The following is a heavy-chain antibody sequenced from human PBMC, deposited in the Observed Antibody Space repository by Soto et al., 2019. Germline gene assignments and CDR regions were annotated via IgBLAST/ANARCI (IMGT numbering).Heavy chain of an antibody. CDR1: GFTFSSYS. D-gene: IGHD2-2*01. J-gene: IGHJ6*03. V-gene: IGHV3-48*01. CDR3: AMIVPNIVVVRAYMDV. Sequence: GGSLRLSCAASGFTFSSYSMNWVRQAPGKGLEWVSYISSSSSTIYYADSVKGRFTISRDNAKNSLYLQMNSLRAEDTAVYYCAMIVPNIVVVRAYMDVWGKGTTVTVSS. CDR2: ISSSSSTI.